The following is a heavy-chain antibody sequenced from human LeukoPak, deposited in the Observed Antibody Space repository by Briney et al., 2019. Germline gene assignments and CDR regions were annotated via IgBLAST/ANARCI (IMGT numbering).Heavy chain of an antibody. D-gene: IGHD4-17*01. CDR3: ARVPSYGDYEFYFDY. V-gene: IGHV4-59*01. Sequence: SETLSLTCTVSGGSISSYYWSWIRQPPGKGLEWIGYIYYSGSTNYNPSLKSRVTISVDTSKNQFSLKLGSVTAADTAVYYCARVPSYGDYEFYFDYWGQGTPVTVSS. J-gene: IGHJ4*02. CDR2: IYYSGST. CDR1: GGSISSYY.